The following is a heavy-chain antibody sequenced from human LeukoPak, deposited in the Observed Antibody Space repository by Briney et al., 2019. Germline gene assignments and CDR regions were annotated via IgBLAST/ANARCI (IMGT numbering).Heavy chain of an antibody. Sequence: ASVKVSCKASGYTFTGYYMHWVRQAPGQGLEWMGWINPNSGGTNYAQKFQGRVTMTRDTSISTAYMELRSLRSDDTAVYYCARENSSPVNLDYWGQGTLVTVSS. CDR2: INPNSGGT. J-gene: IGHJ4*02. CDR1: GYTFTGYY. CDR3: ARENSSPVNLDY. D-gene: IGHD6-13*01. V-gene: IGHV1-2*02.